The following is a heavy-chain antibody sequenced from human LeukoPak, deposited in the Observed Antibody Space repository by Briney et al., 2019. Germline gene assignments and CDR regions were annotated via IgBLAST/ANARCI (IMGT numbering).Heavy chain of an antibody. CDR2: INTDGNTR. J-gene: IGHJ4*02. Sequence: PGGSLRLSCAASGFTFDDYGMSWVRQAPGKGLVWVSRINTDGNTRDYADSVKGRFTISRDNAKNTLYLQMNSLRAEDTAVYYCVRGMGYYDKVWGQGTLVTVSS. V-gene: IGHV3-74*01. CDR1: GFTFDDYG. D-gene: IGHD3-22*01. CDR3: VRGMGYYDKV.